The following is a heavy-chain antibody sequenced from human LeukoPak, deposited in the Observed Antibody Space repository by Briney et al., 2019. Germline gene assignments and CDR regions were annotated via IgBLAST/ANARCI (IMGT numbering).Heavy chain of an antibody. CDR2: IWYDGSNK. J-gene: IGHJ4*02. D-gene: IGHD6-19*01. Sequence: PGGSLRLSCAASGFTFRNYGMHWVRQAPGKGLEWVALIWYDGSNKYYADSVKGRFTISRDNPMNMLYLQMNSLRTEDTAVYYCATLRSDSSGWYYFDYWGQGTLVTVSS. CDR1: GFTFRNYG. V-gene: IGHV3-30*02. CDR3: ATLRSDSSGWYYFDY.